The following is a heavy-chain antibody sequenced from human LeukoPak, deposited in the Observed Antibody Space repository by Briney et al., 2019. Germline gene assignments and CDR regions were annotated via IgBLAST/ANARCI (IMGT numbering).Heavy chain of an antibody. D-gene: IGHD6-19*01. CDR1: GFTFNSYA. J-gene: IGHJ5*02. CDR2: FSYDGSND. V-gene: IGHV3-30*04. Sequence: GGSLRLSCAASGFTFNSYAMHWVRQAPGKGLEWVAVFSYDGSNDYYADSVKGRFTISRDNSNNTLYLQMNSLRVEDTAVYYCAKDWGSSGWYNWFDPWGQGTLVTVSS. CDR3: AKDWGSSGWYNWFDP.